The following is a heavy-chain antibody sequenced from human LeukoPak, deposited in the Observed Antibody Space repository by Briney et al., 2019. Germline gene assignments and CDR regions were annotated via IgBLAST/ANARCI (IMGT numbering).Heavy chain of an antibody. J-gene: IGHJ4*02. V-gene: IGHV3-30-3*01. D-gene: IGHD6-13*01. CDR2: ISYDGNNK. CDR1: GFTFSSYA. CDR3: VRTWGSGYSAPPGD. Sequence: GGSLRLSFAASGFTFSSYAMSWVRQAPGKGLEWVALISYDGNNKYYADSVKGRFTISRDNSKNTLYLQMNSLGAEDTAVYYCVRTWGSGYSAPPGDWGQGSLVTVSS.